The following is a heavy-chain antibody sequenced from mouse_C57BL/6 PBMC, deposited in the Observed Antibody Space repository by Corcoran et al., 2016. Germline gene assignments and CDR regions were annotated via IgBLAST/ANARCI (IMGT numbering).Heavy chain of an antibody. CDR3: ASDYGSSNLRYFDV. CDR1: GYTFTDYY. V-gene: IGHV1-19*01. J-gene: IGHJ1*03. D-gene: IGHD1-1*01. CDR2: INPYNGGT. Sequence: EVQLQQSGPVLVKPGASVKMSCKASGYTFTDYYMNWVKQSHGKSLEWIGVINPYNGGTSYNQKFKGKATLTVDKSSSTAYMELNSLTSEDSAVYYCASDYGSSNLRYFDVWGTGTTVTVSS.